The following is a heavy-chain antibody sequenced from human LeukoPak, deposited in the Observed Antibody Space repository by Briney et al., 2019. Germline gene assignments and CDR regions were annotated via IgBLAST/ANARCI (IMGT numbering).Heavy chain of an antibody. CDR2: MNPNSGNT. V-gene: IGHV1-8*03. CDR3: ARGPLARKVYYYYYYMDV. Sequence: ASVKVSCKASRYTFTSYDINWVRQATGQGLEWMGWMNPNSGNTGYAQKFQGRVTITRNTSISTAYMELSSLRSEDTAVYYCARGPLARKVYYYYYYMDVWGKGTTVTVSS. CDR1: RYTFTSYD. J-gene: IGHJ6*03.